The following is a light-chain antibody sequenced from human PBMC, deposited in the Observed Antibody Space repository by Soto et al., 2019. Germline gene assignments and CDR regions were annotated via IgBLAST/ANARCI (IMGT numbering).Light chain of an antibody. CDR2: DAS. J-gene: IGKJ4*01. V-gene: IGKV3-15*01. Sequence: EIVMTQSPATLSVSPGERATLSCRASQSVNSTLAWYRQKPGQAPRLLISDASTRATGVPARFSGSGSGTEFTLNISSLQSEDSGIYYCQQYNFWPPLTFGGGTKVEIK. CDR3: QQYNFWPPLT. CDR1: QSVNST.